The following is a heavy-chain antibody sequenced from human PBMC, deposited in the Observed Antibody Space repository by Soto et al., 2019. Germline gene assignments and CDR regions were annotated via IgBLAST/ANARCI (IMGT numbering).Heavy chain of an antibody. D-gene: IGHD1-26*01. CDR2: IIPIFGTA. CDR1: GGTFSSYA. Sequence: RASVKVSCKASGGTFSSYAISWVRQAPGQGLEWMGGIIPIFGTANYAQKFQGRVTITADESTSTAYMELSSLRSEDTAVYYCARDPNSGSYYGFDYWGQGTLVTVS. CDR3: ARDPNSGSYYGFDY. V-gene: IGHV1-69*13. J-gene: IGHJ4*02.